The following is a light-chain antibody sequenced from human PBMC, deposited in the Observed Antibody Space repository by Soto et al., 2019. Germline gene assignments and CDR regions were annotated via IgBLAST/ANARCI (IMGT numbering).Light chain of an antibody. Sequence: QSVLTQPPSVSGAPGQRVTISCTGSSSNIGAGYDVHWYQQLPGTAPRLLIYDDNNRPSGVPDRFSGSKSGTSASLAITGLQPEDEADYYCQSYDSSLSGSIVFGTGTKVTVL. CDR2: DDN. CDR1: SSNIGAGYD. CDR3: QSYDSSLSGSIV. V-gene: IGLV1-40*01. J-gene: IGLJ1*01.